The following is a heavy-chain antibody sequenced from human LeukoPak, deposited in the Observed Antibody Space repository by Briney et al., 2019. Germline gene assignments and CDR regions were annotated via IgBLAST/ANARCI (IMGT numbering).Heavy chain of an antibody. CDR2: ISGSGDNT. CDR3: AKGSYYDSSGSFYFDY. CDR1: GFTFRSYW. V-gene: IGHV3-23*01. J-gene: IGHJ4*02. Sequence: GGSLRFSCAASGFTFRSYWMSWVRQAPGKGLEWVSGISGSGDNTYYADSVKGRFTISRDNSKNTLYVQVNSLGTEDTAAYYCAKGSYYDSSGSFYFDYWGQGTLVTVSS. D-gene: IGHD3-22*01.